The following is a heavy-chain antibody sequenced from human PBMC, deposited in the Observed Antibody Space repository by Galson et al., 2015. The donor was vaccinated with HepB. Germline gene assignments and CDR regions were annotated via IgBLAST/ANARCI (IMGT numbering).Heavy chain of an antibody. J-gene: IGHJ3*02. V-gene: IGHV3-11*01. Sequence: SLRLSCAASGFTFSDYYMGWIRQAPGKGLEWISYISSRGGSTADYADSVKGRFTISRDNAKNSLYLQMNSLRVEDTAVYYCARDGSSWDAFDIWGQGTMVTVSS. D-gene: IGHD6-13*01. CDR3: ARDGSSWDAFDI. CDR2: ISSRGGSTA. CDR1: GFTFSDYY.